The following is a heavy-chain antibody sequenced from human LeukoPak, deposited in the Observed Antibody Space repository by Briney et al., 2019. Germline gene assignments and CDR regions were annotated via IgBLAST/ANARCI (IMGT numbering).Heavy chain of an antibody. J-gene: IGHJ4*02. CDR2: IYYSGST. Sequence: PSETLSLTCTVSGGSISTITYYWGWIRQPPGKGLEWIGSIYYSGSTYYNPSLRSRVTISADTSKDQFSLKLSYVTAADTAVYYCARGPAFSVLRYLDWLERSAFDYWGQGTLVTVSS. V-gene: IGHV4-39*07. D-gene: IGHD3-9*01. CDR3: ARGPAFSVLRYLDWLERSAFDY. CDR1: GGSISTITYY.